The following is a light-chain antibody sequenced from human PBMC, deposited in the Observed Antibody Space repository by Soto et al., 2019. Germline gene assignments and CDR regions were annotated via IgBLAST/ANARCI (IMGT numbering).Light chain of an antibody. CDR2: LEGSGSY. J-gene: IGLJ2*01. CDR1: SGHSSYI. CDR3: ATWDINTHVV. Sequence: QLVLTQSSSASASLGSSVKLTCTLSSGHSSYIIAWHQQQTGKAPRYLMKLEGSGSYNKGSGVPDRFSGSSSGADRYLTISNLQFEDEADYYCATWDINTHVVFGGGTKLTVL. V-gene: IGLV4-60*02.